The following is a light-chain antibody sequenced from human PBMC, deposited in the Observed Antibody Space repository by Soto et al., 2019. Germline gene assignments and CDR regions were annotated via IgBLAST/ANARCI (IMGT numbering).Light chain of an antibody. CDR2: RDT. CDR1: NIGNKA. CDR3: QVCDSCSDLPRV. V-gene: IGLV3-12*01. Sequence: SYELTQPHSVSVATPQMARITCGGNNIGNKAVHWYQQKPGQDPVLVIYRDTDRPSGIPERFSGSNPGRTTTLSISRIAAGDEADYFCQVCDSCSDLPRVFGGGTKLTVL. J-gene: IGLJ2*01.